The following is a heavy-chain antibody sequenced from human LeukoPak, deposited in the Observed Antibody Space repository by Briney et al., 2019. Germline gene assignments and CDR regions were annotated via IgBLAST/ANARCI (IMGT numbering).Heavy chain of an antibody. CDR1: GGSISSSSYY. CDR2: IYYSGST. V-gene: IGHV4-61*05. CDR3: ARAVRWRAVFDY. Sequence: SETLSLTCTVSGGSISSSSYYWGWIRQPPGKGLEWIGYIYYSGSTNYNPSLKSRVTISVDTSKNQFSLKLSSVTAADTAVYYCARAVRWRAVFDYWGQGTLVTVSS. D-gene: IGHD6-19*01. J-gene: IGHJ4*02.